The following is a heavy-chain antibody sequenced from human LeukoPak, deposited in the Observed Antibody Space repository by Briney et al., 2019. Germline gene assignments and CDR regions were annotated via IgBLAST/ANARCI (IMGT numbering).Heavy chain of an antibody. J-gene: IGHJ5*02. CDR1: GFTFSSYS. D-gene: IGHD3-10*01. V-gene: IGHV3-48*01. CDR3: AREMVGYYYGSGSWGDWFDP. CDR2: ISSSSSTI. Sequence: GGSLRLSCAASGFTFSSYSMNWVRQAPGKGLVWVSYISSSSSTIYYADSVKGRFTISRDNAKNSLYLQMNSLRAEDTAVYYCAREMVGYYYGSGSWGDWFDPWGQGTLVTVSS.